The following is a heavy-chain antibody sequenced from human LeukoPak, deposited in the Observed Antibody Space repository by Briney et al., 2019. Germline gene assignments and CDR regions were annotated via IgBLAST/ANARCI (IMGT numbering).Heavy chain of an antibody. D-gene: IGHD1-26*01. Sequence: SETLSLTCTVSGGSISSGGYYWSWIRQPPGKGLEWIGSIYYSGSTYYNPSLKSRVTISVDTSKNQFSLKLSSVTAADTAVYYCARHGGSYWGYYFDYWGQGTLVTVSS. CDR1: GGSISSGGYY. J-gene: IGHJ4*02. CDR2: IYYSGST. CDR3: ARHGGSYWGYYFDY. V-gene: IGHV4-39*01.